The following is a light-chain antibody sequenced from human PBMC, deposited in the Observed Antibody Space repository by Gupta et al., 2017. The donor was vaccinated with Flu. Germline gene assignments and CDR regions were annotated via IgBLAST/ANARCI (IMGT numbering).Light chain of an antibody. CDR1: SSDVGGYNY. Sequence: QSALTQPASLSGSPGHSSIISCTGTSSDVGGYNYVSWFQQHPGKAPKLMIYEVSYRPSGVANRFSGSKSGNTASLTISGLQAEDEADYYCSSYTSSSTLVFGSGTKVTVL. CDR2: EVS. V-gene: IGLV2-14*01. J-gene: IGLJ1*01. CDR3: SSYTSSSTLV.